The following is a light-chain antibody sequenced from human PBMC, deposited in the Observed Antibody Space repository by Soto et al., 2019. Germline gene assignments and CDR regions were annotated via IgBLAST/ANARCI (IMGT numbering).Light chain of an antibody. Sequence: QSVLTQPPSVSAAPGQKVTISCSGSSYNIGNNYVSWYQQLPGTAPKLLIYDINKRPSGIPDRFSGSKSGTSATLGITGLQTGDEADYYCGTWDSSLSAVVFGAGTKVTVL. CDR3: GTWDSSLSAVV. CDR2: DIN. J-gene: IGLJ2*01. V-gene: IGLV1-51*01. CDR1: SYNIGNNY.